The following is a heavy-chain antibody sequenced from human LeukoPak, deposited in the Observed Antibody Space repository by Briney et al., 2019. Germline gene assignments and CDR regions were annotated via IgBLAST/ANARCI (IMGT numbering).Heavy chain of an antibody. CDR3: ARDNGLGATVGDY. D-gene: IGHD1-26*01. CDR1: GYTFTDYY. J-gene: IGHJ4*02. Sequence: PRASVKVSCKASGYTFTDYYIHWVRQAPGQGLEWMGRINPNSGGTKYAQNFQGRVTMTSDTTISTAYMELSRLRSDGTAVYYCARDNGLGATVGDYWGQGTLVTVSS. V-gene: IGHV1-2*06. CDR2: INPNSGGT.